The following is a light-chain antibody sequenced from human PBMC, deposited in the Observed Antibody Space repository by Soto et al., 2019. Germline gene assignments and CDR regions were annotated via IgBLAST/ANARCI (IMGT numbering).Light chain of an antibody. J-gene: IGKJ1*01. Sequence: DIVVTQSPDSLAVSLGERATINCKSSQSVLYSSNNKNYLAWYQQKPGQPPKLLIYWASTRESGVPARFSGSGSGTGFTLTISSLQAEDVAVYYCQQYYSTPRWTFGQGTKVEIK. V-gene: IGKV4-1*01. CDR2: WAS. CDR3: QQYYSTPRWT. CDR1: QSVLYSSNNKNY.